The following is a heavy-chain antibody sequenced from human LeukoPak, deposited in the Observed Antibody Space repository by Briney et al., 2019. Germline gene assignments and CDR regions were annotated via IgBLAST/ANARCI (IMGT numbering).Heavy chain of an antibody. CDR2: IIPIFGTT. V-gene: IGHV1-69*05. D-gene: IGHD2-2*01. Sequence: GASVKVSCKTSRGTFNSYVINWVRQAPGQGLEWVGGIIPIFGTTNYAQKFQGRVTITRDESTSTAYVELTSLRSEDTATYYCARASAYCSSDTCLFDYWGQGTLVSVSS. CDR1: RGTFNSYV. CDR3: ARASAYCSSDTCLFDY. J-gene: IGHJ4*02.